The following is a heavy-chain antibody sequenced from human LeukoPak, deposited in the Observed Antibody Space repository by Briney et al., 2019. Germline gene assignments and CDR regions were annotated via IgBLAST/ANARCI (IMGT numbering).Heavy chain of an antibody. Sequence: SGGSLRLSCAASGFTFSTYAMTWVRQAPGKGLEWVSDISGSGGSAYYADSVKGRFTISRDNSKSTLYLQMNSLRAEDTAVYSCAKEVRSSSGWYSDYWGQGTLVTVSS. CDR1: GFTFSTYA. D-gene: IGHD6-19*01. CDR3: AKEVRSSSGWYSDY. CDR2: ISGSGGSA. V-gene: IGHV3-23*01. J-gene: IGHJ4*02.